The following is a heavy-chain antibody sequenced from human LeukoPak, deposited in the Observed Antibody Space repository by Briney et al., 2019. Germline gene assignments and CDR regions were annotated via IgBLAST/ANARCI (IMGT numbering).Heavy chain of an antibody. CDR2: IYSGGWT. V-gene: IGHV3-53*01. CDR3: ARDPGPYSSKGNAFDI. D-gene: IGHD6-13*01. J-gene: IGHJ3*02. Sequence: GGSLRLSCAASGFTFSNAWMSWVRQAPGKGLEWVSVIYSGGWTYYADSVQGRFTISRDNSKNTLYLQMNSLRAEDTALYYCARDPGPYSSKGNAFDIWGQGTMVVVSS. CDR1: GFTFSNAW.